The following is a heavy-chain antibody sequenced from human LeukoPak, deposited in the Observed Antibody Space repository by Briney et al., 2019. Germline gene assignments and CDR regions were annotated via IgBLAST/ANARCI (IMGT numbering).Heavy chain of an antibody. D-gene: IGHD5-18*01. Sequence: GGSQRLSCAASGFNLNSYMLNWVRQAPGKGLEWVSSISSTGSYIYYADSVKGRFTISRDNAKNTLYLQMNSLRAEDTAVYYCAKDLNTAMVYDAFDIWGQGTMVTVSS. J-gene: IGHJ3*02. CDR2: ISSTGSYI. CDR3: AKDLNTAMVYDAFDI. V-gene: IGHV3-21*04. CDR1: GFNLNSYM.